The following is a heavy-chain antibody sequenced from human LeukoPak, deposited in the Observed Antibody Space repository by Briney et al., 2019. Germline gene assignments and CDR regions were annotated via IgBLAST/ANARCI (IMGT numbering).Heavy chain of an antibody. CDR3: ARGVGWYSSGWYYFDY. J-gene: IGHJ4*02. D-gene: IGHD6-19*01. Sequence: ASVKVSCKASGYTFTSYYMHWVRQAPGQGLEWMGLINPTGGSTGYAQKFQGRVTMTRDMSTSTAYMELSRLRSDDTAVYYCARGVGWYSSGWYYFDYWGQGTLVTVSS. V-gene: IGHV1-46*01. CDR2: INPTGGST. CDR1: GYTFTSYY.